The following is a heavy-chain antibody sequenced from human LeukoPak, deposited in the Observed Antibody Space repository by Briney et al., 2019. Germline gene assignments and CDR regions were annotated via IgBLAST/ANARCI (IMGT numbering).Heavy chain of an antibody. D-gene: IGHD3-10*01. V-gene: IGHV4-38-2*02. CDR3: AREANYYGSGSYFDGTFDY. CDR1: GYSISSGYY. CDR2: IYHSGST. J-gene: IGHJ4*02. Sequence: SETLSLTCTVSGYSISSGYYWGWIRQPPGKGLEWIGSIYHSGSTNYNPSLKSRVTISVDTSKNQFSLKLSSVTAADTAVYYCAREANYYGSGSYFDGTFDYWGQGSLVTVSS.